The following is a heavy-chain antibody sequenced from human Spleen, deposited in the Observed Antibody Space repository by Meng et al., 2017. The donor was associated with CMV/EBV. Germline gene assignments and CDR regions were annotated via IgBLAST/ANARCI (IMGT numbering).Heavy chain of an antibody. CDR3: ARVAAAGRGMDV. CDR1: GFTFSSHW. D-gene: IGHD6-13*01. J-gene: IGHJ6*02. Sequence: GGSLRLSCAASGFTFSSHWMTWVRQAPGKGLEWVANINQDGSQKNFLDSVKGRFTISRDNAKNSLFLQMNSLRAEDTAVYYCARVAAAGRGMDVWGQGTTVTVSS. CDR2: INQDGSQK. V-gene: IGHV3-7*04.